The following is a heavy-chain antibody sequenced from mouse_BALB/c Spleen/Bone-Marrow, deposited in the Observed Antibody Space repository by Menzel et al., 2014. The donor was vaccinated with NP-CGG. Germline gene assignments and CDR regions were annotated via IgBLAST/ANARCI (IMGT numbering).Heavy chain of an antibody. CDR3: ARGNYEAMDY. V-gene: IGHV1-7*01. CDR2: INPSTAYT. J-gene: IGHJ4*01. Sequence: QVQLQQSGAELAKPGASVKMSCKASGYTFXNYWIHWVKQRPGQGLEWIGYINPSTAYTAYNQKFQDKTTLTADKSSSTAYMQLSSLTSEDSAVYYCARGNYEAMDYWGQGTSVTVSS. CDR1: GYTFXNYW. D-gene: IGHD2-1*01.